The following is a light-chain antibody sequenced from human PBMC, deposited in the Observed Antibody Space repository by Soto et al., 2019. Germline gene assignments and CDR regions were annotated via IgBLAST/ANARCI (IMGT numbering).Light chain of an antibody. CDR2: DAS. CDR1: QDIAKY. J-gene: IGKJ4*01. Sequence: DIQMTQSPSSLSASVGDRVTITCQASQDIAKYLNWYQQKPGNAPKLLIYDASELHAGVPSRFSGSGSGTDFTLIMSSVKASDFATYYCLQYDDLRSFVGGTKVEIK. CDR3: LQYDDLRS. V-gene: IGKV1-33*01.